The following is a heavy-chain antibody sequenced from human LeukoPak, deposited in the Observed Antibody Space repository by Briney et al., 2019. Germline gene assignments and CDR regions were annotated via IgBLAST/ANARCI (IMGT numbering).Heavy chain of an antibody. Sequence: GGSLRLSCAASGFTFSNAWMSWVRQAPGKGLEWVGRIKSKTDGGTTDYAAPVKGRFTISRDDSKNTLYLQMNSLKTEDTAVYYCTTGSPITMVRGVIIKSDYWGQGTLVTVSS. D-gene: IGHD3-10*01. V-gene: IGHV3-15*01. CDR1: GFTFSNAW. J-gene: IGHJ4*02. CDR3: TTGSPITMVRGVIIKSDY. CDR2: IKSKTDGGTT.